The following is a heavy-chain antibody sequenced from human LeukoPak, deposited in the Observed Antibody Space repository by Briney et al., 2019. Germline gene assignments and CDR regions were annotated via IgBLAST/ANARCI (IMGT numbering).Heavy chain of an antibody. V-gene: IGHV4-39*01. CDR1: GGSISSSSYY. Sequence: PSETLSLTCTVSGGSISSSSYYWGWIRQPPGKGLEWIGSIYYSGSTYYNPSLKSRVTISVDTFKNQFSLKLSSVTAADTAVYYCARVSSGWYEWHWFDPWGQGTLVTVSS. J-gene: IGHJ5*02. CDR2: IYYSGST. D-gene: IGHD6-19*01. CDR3: ARVSSGWYEWHWFDP.